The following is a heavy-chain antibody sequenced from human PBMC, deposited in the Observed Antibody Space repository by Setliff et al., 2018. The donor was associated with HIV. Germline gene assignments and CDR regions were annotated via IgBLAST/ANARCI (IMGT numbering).Heavy chain of an antibody. CDR1: GFTFSSYS. CDR3: ARVRPLGYCSTGACPPDY. Sequence: GGSLRLSCAASGFTFSSYSMNWVRQAPGKGLEWVSYISSSSSTKYYADSVKGRFTISGDNAKNSLYLQMNSLRAEDTAVYYCARVRPLGYCSTGACPPDYWGQGTLVTVSS. V-gene: IGHV3-48*04. J-gene: IGHJ4*02. CDR2: ISSSSSTK. D-gene: IGHD2-8*01.